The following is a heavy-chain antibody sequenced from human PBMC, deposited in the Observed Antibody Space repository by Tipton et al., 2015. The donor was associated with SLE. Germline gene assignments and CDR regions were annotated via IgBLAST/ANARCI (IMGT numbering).Heavy chain of an antibody. Sequence: SLGLSCAVSGFTLTDYAMHWVRQAPGKGLEYVSAISSNGASTYYADSLKGRFTISRDVSKNTLSLQMGSLRAEDMAVYFCAREAYSRSSGDYFDYWGQGTLVTVSS. V-gene: IGHV3-64*02. J-gene: IGHJ4*02. CDR1: GFTLTDYA. D-gene: IGHD6-6*01. CDR3: AREAYSRSSGDYFDY. CDR2: ISSNGAST.